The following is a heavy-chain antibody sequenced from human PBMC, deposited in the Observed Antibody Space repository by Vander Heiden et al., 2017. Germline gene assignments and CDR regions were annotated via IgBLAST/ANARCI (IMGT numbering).Heavy chain of an antibody. CDR2: IYHSGST. Sequence: QGELQESGPGLVQLSGTLSLQCQVSGGRGSSSNCWSWVRKRQGKGLELIGDIYHSGSTNYNPSLKSRVTISVDKSKNQFSLKLSSVTAADTAVYYCAKIASGGQPSEGTFDYWGQGTLVTVSS. D-gene: IGHD3-10*01. J-gene: IGHJ4*02. CDR1: GGRGSSSNC. V-gene: IGHV4-4*02. CDR3: AKIASGGQPSEGTFDY.